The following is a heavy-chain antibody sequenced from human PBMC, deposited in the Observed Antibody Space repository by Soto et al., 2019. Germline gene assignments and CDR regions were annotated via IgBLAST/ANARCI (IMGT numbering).Heavy chain of an antibody. CDR1: GFTFSSYS. D-gene: IGHD1-1*01. J-gene: IGHJ4*02. CDR2: ISYSGDST. V-gene: IGHV3-23*01. Sequence: EVQLLESGGGLVQPGGSLRLSCEASGFTFSSYSMAWVRQAPGKGLEWVSGISYSGDSTYYADSVKGRFTISRDNAKNTISRQMNSLRADDTAVYYCAKDSPVTNPKQGYFDYWGQGTLVTVSS. CDR3: AKDSPVTNPKQGYFDY.